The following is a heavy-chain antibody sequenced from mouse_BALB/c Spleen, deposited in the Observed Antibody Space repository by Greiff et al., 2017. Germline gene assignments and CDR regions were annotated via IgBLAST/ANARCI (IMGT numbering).Heavy chain of an antibody. Sequence: QVQLQESGPGILQPSQTLSLSCSFSGFSLSTSGMGVSWIRQPSGKGLGWLAHIYWDDDKRYNPSLKSRLTISKDTSRNQVFLQITSVDTADTATYFCARKVYGAWDYWGQGTSVTVSS. D-gene: IGHD1-1*01. CDR3: ARKVYGAWDY. V-gene: IGHV8-12*01. CDR1: GFSLSTSGMG. J-gene: IGHJ4*01. CDR2: IYWDDDK.